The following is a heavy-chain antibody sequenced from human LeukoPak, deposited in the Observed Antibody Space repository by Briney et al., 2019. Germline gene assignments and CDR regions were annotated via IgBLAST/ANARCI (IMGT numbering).Heavy chain of an antibody. CDR2: ISAYNGNT. CDR3: AGVKYQLLSASPSDP. D-gene: IGHD2-2*01. Sequence: ASVKVPCKASGYTFTSYGISWVRQAPGQGLEWMGWISAYNGNTNYAQKLQGRVTMTTDTSTSTAYMELRSLRSDDTAVYYCAGVKYQLLSASPSDPWGQGALVTVSS. J-gene: IGHJ5*02. V-gene: IGHV1-18*01. CDR1: GYTFTSYG.